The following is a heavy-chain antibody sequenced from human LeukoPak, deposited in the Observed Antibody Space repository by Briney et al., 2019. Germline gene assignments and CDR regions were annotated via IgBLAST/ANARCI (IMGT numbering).Heavy chain of an antibody. Sequence: ASVNVSCKASGYTFTGYYMHWVRQAPGQGLEWMGWINPNSGGTNYAQKFQGRVTMTRDTSISTAYMELSRLRSDDTAVYYCARDRYYYDSSGYLDYWGQGTLVTVSS. CDR1: GYTFTGYY. J-gene: IGHJ4*02. CDR3: ARDRYYYDSSGYLDY. CDR2: INPNSGGT. D-gene: IGHD3-22*01. V-gene: IGHV1-2*02.